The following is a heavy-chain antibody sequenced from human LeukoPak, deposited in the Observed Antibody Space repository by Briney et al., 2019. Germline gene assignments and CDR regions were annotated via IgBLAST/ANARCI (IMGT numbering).Heavy chain of an antibody. Sequence: GGSLRLSCAVSGFTFSMYAMSWVRQAPGKGLKWVSSISGGRGNTYYADSVKGGFTIVGYNFKHTLLLQMYSMSVEDTALYCCVQRMHNQLLGKGWTDSWGQGTLVTVSS. CDR3: VQRMHNQLLGKGWTDS. CDR1: GFTFSMYA. J-gene: IGHJ5*02. V-gene: IGHV3-23*01. D-gene: IGHD3/OR15-3a*01. CDR2: ISGGRGNT.